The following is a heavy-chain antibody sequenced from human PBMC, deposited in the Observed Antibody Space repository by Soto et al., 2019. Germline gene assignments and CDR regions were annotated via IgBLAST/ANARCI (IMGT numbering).Heavy chain of an antibody. Sequence: QVQLVESGGGVVQPGRSLRLSCAASGFTFSSYGMHWVRQAPGKGLEWVAVISYDGSNKYYADSVKGRFTISRDNSKNTLYLQMNSLRAEDTAVYYCANMWDTAMVTVDYWGQGTLVTVSS. CDR3: ANMWDTAMVTVDY. CDR1: GFTFSSYG. V-gene: IGHV3-30*18. D-gene: IGHD5-18*01. J-gene: IGHJ4*02. CDR2: ISYDGSNK.